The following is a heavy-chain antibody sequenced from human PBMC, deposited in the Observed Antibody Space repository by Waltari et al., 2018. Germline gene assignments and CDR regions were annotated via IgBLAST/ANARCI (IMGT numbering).Heavy chain of an antibody. V-gene: IGHV4-31*03. CDR1: GGSISSGGYY. D-gene: IGHD3-9*01. CDR2: IYHSGRT. CDR3: ARGEPYYDILTGTRYYFDY. Sequence: QVQLQESGPGLVKPSQTLSLTCTVSGGSISSGGYYWSWIRQHPGKGLEWIGYIYHSGRTYYNPSLKGRVTISVDRSKNQFSLKLSSVTAADTAVYYCARGEPYYDILTGTRYYFDYWGQGTLVTVSS. J-gene: IGHJ4*02.